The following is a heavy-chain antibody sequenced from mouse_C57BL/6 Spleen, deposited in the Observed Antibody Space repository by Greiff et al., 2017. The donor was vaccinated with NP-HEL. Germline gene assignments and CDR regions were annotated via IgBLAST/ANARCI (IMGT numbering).Heavy chain of an antibody. CDR2: ISSGRSTI. D-gene: IGHD1-1*01. Sequence: EVQRVESGGGLVKPGGSLKLSCAASGFTFSDYGMHWVRQAPEKGLEWVAYISSGRSTIYYADTVKGRFTISRDNAKNTLFLQMTSLRSEDTAMYYCARGGGTWYFDVWGTGTTVTVSS. CDR3: ARGGGTWYFDV. CDR1: GFTFSDYG. V-gene: IGHV5-17*01. J-gene: IGHJ1*03.